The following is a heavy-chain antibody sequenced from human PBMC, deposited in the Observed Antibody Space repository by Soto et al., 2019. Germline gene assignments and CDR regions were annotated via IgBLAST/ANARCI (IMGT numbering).Heavy chain of an antibody. CDR2: MSYDGSNK. CDR1: GFTFSSYG. J-gene: IGHJ4*02. Sequence: GGSLRLSCAASGFTFSSYGMHWVRQAPGKGLEWVAVMSYDGSNKYYADSVKGRFTISRDNSKNTLYLQMNSLRAEDTAVYYCAKVGDSSGWWATFDYWGQGTLVTVSS. V-gene: IGHV3-30*18. CDR3: AKVGDSSGWWATFDY. D-gene: IGHD6-19*01.